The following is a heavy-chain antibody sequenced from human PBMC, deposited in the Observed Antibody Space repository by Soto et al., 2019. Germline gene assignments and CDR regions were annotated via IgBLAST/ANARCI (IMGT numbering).Heavy chain of an antibody. CDR1: GGSISSSSYY. V-gene: IGHV4-39*07. J-gene: IGHJ5*02. Sequence: PSETLSLTCTVSGGSISSSSYYWGWIRQPPGKGLEWIGKINHSGSTNYNPSLKSRVTISVDTSKNQFSLKLSSVTAADTAVYYCARNKLSAYDSSRHIMGWFDPRGQGTLVTVSS. D-gene: IGHD3-22*01. CDR2: INHSGST. CDR3: ARNKLSAYDSSRHIMGWFDP.